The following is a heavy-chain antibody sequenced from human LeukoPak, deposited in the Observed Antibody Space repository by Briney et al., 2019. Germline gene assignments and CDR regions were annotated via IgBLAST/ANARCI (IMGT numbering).Heavy chain of an antibody. J-gene: IGHJ4*02. CDR1: EFTFTDYW. D-gene: IGHD3-10*01. Sequence: GGSLRLSCVASEFTFTDYWMGWVRQAPGKGLEWVANINRDGSETYYMDSVKGRFTISRDNAKNLLYLQMSSLRDEDTAVYYCARSCGSGFYFDYWGQGTLVTVSS. V-gene: IGHV3-7*01. CDR2: INRDGSET. CDR3: ARSCGSGFYFDY.